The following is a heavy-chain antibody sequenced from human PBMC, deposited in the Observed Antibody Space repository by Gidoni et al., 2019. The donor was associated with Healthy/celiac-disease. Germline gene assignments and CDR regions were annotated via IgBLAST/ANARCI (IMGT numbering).Heavy chain of an antibody. D-gene: IGHD3-10*01. CDR3: ARAGGSGRMDY. CDR2: IYYSGST. V-gene: IGHV4-59*01. Sequence: QVQLQESGPGLVKPSETLSLTCTVSGGSISSYYWSWIRQPPGKGLEWIGYIYYSGSTNYNPSLKSRVTISVDTSKNQFSLKLSSVTAADTAVYYCARAGGSGRMDYWGQGTLVTISS. J-gene: IGHJ4*02. CDR1: GGSISSYY.